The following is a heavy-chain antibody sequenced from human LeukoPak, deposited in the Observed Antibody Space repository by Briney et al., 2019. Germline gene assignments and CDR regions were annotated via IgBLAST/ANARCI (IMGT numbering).Heavy chain of an antibody. J-gene: IGHJ4*02. CDR3: TTFYYYGSGSYLGY. V-gene: IGHV3-15*01. Sequence: GGSLRLSCAASGFTFTNAWMTWVRQAPEKGLEWVGRIKSNTDGGTTDYAAPVKGRFTISRDDSKNTLNLQMNSRKTEDTAVYYCTTFYYYGSGSYLGYWGQGTLVTVYS. CDR2: IKSNTDGGTT. D-gene: IGHD3-10*01. CDR1: GFTFTNAW.